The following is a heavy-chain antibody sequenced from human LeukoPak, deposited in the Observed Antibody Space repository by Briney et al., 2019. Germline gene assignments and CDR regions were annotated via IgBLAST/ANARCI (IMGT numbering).Heavy chain of an antibody. J-gene: IGHJ4*02. CDR1: GYSFTSYW. CDR3: AREPDSSGYSFDY. D-gene: IGHD3-22*01. CDR2: IYPGDSDT. Sequence: GESLKISCKGSGYSFTSYWIGWVRQMPGKSLEWMGIIYPGDSDTRYSPSFQGQVTISADKSISTAYLQWSSLKASDTAMYYCAREPDSSGYSFDYWGQGTLVTVSS. V-gene: IGHV5-51*01.